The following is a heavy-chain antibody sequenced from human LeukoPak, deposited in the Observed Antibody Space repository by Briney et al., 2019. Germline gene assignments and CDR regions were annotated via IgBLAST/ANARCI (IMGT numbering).Heavy chain of an antibody. CDR2: ISSSGSTI. CDR1: GFTFSSYE. J-gene: IGHJ6*03. Sequence: GGSLRLSCAASGFTFSSYEMNWVRQAPGKGLEWVSYISSSGSTIYYADSVKGRFTIYRDNAKNSLYLQMNSLRAEDTAVYYCARDRIVVVPADETYYYYMDVWGKGTTVTVSS. CDR3: ARDRIVVVPADETYYYYMDV. D-gene: IGHD2-2*01. V-gene: IGHV3-48*03.